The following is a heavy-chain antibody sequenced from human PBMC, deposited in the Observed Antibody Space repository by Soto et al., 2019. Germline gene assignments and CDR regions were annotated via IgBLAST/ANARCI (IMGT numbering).Heavy chain of an antibody. CDR3: ARHSNQLLGFDY. CDR2: LDPSDSYT. J-gene: IGHJ4*02. D-gene: IGHD2-2*01. CDR1: GYSFTSYW. Sequence: EVQLVQSGAEVKKPGESLRISCKGSGYSFTSYWISWVRQMPGKGLEWMGRLDPSDSYTTYSPSFQDHVTISADKSISTDYLQWSRLKASDTAMYYCARHSNQLLGFDYWGQGTLVTVSS. V-gene: IGHV5-10-1*01.